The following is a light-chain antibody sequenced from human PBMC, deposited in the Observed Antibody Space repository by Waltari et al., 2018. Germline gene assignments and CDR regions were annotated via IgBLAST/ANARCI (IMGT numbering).Light chain of an antibody. J-gene: IGLJ3*02. Sequence: QPVLTQSSSASAALGSSVKVTCTLRSGHNSYTIAWHPQQPGKAPRYLMKLEGSGNYNQGSGVPDRFSVSSSGADRYLTISNLQSEDEADYYCETWDSNTRVFGGGTKVTVL. CDR2: LEGSGNY. CDR3: ETWDSNTRV. CDR1: SGHNSYT. V-gene: IGLV4-60*03.